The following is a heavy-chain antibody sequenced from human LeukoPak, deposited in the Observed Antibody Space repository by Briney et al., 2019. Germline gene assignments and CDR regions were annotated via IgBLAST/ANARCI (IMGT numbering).Heavy chain of an antibody. V-gene: IGHV1-69*04. CDR3: ASTTGADPYYFDY. Sequence: VASVKVSCKASGGTFSSYAISWVRQAPGQGLEWMGRIIPILGIANYAQKFQGRVTITADKSTSTAYMELSSLRSEDTAVYYCASTTGADPYYFDYWGQGTLVTVSS. CDR1: GGTFSSYA. D-gene: IGHD1-1*01. J-gene: IGHJ4*02. CDR2: IIPILGIA.